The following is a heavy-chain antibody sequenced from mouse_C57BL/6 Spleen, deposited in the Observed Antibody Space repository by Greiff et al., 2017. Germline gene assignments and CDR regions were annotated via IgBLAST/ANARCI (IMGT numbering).Heavy chain of an antibody. CDR1: GYTFTDYN. V-gene: IGHV1-18*01. CDR3: ASIYYGNYVFAY. CDR2: INPNNGGT. J-gene: IGHJ3*01. Sequence: VQLQESGPELVKPGASVKIPCKASGYTFTDYNMDWVKQCPGKSLEWIGDINPNNGGTIYNQMFKGKATLTVDKSSSTAYMELRSLTSENTAVDYCASIYYGNYVFAYWGQGTLVTVSA. D-gene: IGHD2-1*01.